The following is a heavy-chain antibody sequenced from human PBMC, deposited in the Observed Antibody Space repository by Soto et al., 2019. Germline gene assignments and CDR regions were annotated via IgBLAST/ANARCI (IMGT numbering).Heavy chain of an antibody. CDR3: ARQRPTVVTQAYFDH. CDR2: IYYSGRS. V-gene: IGHV4-39*01. Sequence: SETLSLTCTVSGGSITSSSYYWGWIRQPPGKGLEWIGGIYYSGRSYYNPSLKSRVTMSVDTSKNQFSLTLNSVTAADAAVYYCARQRPTVVTQAYFDHWGQGTLVTVSS. CDR1: GGSITSSSYY. D-gene: IGHD4-17*01. J-gene: IGHJ4*02.